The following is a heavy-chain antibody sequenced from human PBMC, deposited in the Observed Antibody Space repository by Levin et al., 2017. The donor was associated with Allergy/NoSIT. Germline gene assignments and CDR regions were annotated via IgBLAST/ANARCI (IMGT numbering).Heavy chain of an antibody. D-gene: IGHD3-22*01. CDR1: GYTFTSYG. V-gene: IGHV1-18*01. CDR3: ARDGRAKGYYDSSGYYQPRWFDP. J-gene: IGHJ5*02. Sequence: ASVKVSCKASGYTFTSYGISWVRQAPGQGLEWMGWISAYNGNTNYAQKLQGRVTMTTDTSTSTAYMELRSLRSDDTAVYYCARDGRAKGYYDSSGYYQPRWFDPWGQGTLVTVSS. CDR2: ISAYNGNT.